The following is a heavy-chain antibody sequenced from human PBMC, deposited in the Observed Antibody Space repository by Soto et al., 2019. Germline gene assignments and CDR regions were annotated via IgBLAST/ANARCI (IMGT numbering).Heavy chain of an antibody. CDR2: ITGSGDTT. J-gene: IGHJ4*02. CDR3: TRRQVPGTRTGAGF. D-gene: IGHD1-26*01. Sequence: EVQLLESGGGLAQPGGSLRLSCAASGFTFSSYGMSWIRQAPGKGLEWVSSITGSGDTTYYAVSVRGRFIISRDNSESTLFLQMNSLRVEDTALYYCTRRQVPGTRTGAGFWGQGTLVSVAS. CDR1: GFTFSSYG. V-gene: IGHV3-23*01.